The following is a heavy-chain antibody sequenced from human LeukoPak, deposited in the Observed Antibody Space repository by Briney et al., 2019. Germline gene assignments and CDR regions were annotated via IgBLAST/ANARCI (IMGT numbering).Heavy chain of an antibody. CDR2: ISGSGGST. J-gene: IGHJ4*02. CDR3: AKDRVGARGAFDY. V-gene: IGHV3-23*01. D-gene: IGHD1-26*01. CDR1: GFTFSSYA. Sequence: HPGGSLRLSCAASGFTFSSYAMSWVRRASGKGLEWVSAISGSGGSTYYADSVKGRFTISRDNSKNTLYLQMNSLRAEDTAVYYCAKDRVGARGAFDYWGQGTLVTVSS.